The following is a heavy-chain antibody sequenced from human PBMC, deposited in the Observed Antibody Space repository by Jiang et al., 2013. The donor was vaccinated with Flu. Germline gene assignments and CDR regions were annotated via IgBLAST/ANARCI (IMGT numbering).Heavy chain of an antibody. V-gene: IGHV1-2*02. CDR2: INPNSGGT. Sequence: GWINPNSGGTNYAQKFQGRVTMTRDTSISTAYMELSRLRSDDTAVYYCARDGTNFDYWGQGTLVTVSS. D-gene: IGHD1-26*01. CDR3: ARDGTNFDY. J-gene: IGHJ4*02.